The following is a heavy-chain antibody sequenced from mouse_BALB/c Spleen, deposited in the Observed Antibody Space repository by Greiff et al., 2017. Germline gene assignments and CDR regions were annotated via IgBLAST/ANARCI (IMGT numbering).Heavy chain of an antibody. J-gene: IGHJ4*01. Sequence: QVQLQQSGPQLVRPGASVKISCKASGYSFTSYWMHWVKQRPGQGLEWIGMIDPSDSETRLNQKFKDKATLTVDKSSSTAYMQLSSPTSEDSAVYYCARFWDGYAMDYWGQGTSVTVSS. CDR3: ARFWDGYAMDY. D-gene: IGHD4-1*01. CDR1: GYSFTSYW. V-gene: IGHV1S127*01. CDR2: IDPSDSET.